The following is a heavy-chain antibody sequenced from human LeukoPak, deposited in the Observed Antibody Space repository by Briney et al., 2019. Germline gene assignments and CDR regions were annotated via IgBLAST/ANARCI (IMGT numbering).Heavy chain of an antibody. CDR3: ARDLYGSGTRLDY. J-gene: IGHJ4*02. Sequence: SGTLSLTCGVSGGSISNSNWWSWVRQPPGKGLEWIGEVFHSGSTNYNPSLKSRVTVSVDKSKNQFSLKLNSVTAADTAVYYCARDLYGSGTRLDYWGQGTLVTVSS. CDR2: VFHSGST. D-gene: IGHD3-10*01. V-gene: IGHV4-4*02. CDR1: GGSISNSNW.